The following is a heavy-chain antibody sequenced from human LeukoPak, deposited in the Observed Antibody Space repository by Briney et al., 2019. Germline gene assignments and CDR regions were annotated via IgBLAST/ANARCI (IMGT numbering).Heavy chain of an antibody. CDR3: ARVPRVPAVAYYYMDV. J-gene: IGHJ6*03. CDR1: GGSISSSSYY. CDR2: IYTSGST. Sequence: SETLSLTCTVSGGSISSSSYYWGWIRQPPGKGLEWIGRIYTSGSTNYNPSLKSRVTISVDTSKNQFSLKLSSVTAADTAVYYCARVPRVPAVAYYYMDVWGKGTTVTVSS. V-gene: IGHV4-39*07. D-gene: IGHD2-2*01.